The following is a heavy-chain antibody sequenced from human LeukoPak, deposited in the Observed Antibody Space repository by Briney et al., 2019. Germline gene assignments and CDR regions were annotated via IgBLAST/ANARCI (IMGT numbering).Heavy chain of an antibody. Sequence: PGGSLRLSCVASGFTFSSYAMHWVRQAPGKGLEWVAVISYDGSNKYYADSVKGRFTISRDNSKNTLYLQMNSLRAEDTAVYYCARDRGSYWDYWGQGTLVTVSS. CDR3: ARDRGSYWDY. D-gene: IGHD3-16*01. V-gene: IGHV3-30-3*01. CDR2: ISYDGSNK. J-gene: IGHJ4*02. CDR1: GFTFSSYA.